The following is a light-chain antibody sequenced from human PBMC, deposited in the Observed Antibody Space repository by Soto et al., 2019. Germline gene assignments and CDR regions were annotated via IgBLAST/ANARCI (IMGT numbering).Light chain of an antibody. V-gene: IGLV2-11*01. CDR2: DVS. Sequence: QSALTQPRSVSGSPGQSVTISCTGTSSDVGGYDYVSWYQQHPDKAPKLMIYDVSTRPSGVPDRFFGSKSGNTASLTISGLQAEDEAEYYCCSYAGTSRVFGTGTKVTVL. J-gene: IGLJ1*01. CDR1: SSDVGGYDY. CDR3: CSYAGTSRV.